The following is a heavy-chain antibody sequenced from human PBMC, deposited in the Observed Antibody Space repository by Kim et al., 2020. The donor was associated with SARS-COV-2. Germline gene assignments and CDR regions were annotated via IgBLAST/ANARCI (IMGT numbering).Heavy chain of an antibody. D-gene: IGHD3-16*01. J-gene: IGHJ6*02. V-gene: IGHV3-53*01. CDR2: T. Sequence: TYYADSVNGRFTITRDNSKNRLYLQMNSLGAEDTAVYYCARDLGDYGMDVWGQGTTVTVSS. CDR3: ARDLGDYGMDV.